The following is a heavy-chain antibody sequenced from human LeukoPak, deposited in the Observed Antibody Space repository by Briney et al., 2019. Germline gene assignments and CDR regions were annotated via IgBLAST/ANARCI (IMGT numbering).Heavy chain of an antibody. D-gene: IGHD3-10*01. Sequence: SETLSLTCAVYGGSFSGYYWSWIRQPPGKGLEWIGEINHSGSTNYNPSLKSRVTISVDTSKNQFSLKLSSVTAADTAVYYCAGTRYYYDSGSYYRSRSIDYWGQGTLVTVSS. CDR1: GGSFSGYY. CDR2: INHSGST. J-gene: IGHJ4*02. V-gene: IGHV4-34*01. CDR3: AGTRYYYDSGSYYRSRSIDY.